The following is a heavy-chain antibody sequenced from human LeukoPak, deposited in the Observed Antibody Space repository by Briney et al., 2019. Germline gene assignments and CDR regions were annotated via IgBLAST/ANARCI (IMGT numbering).Heavy chain of an antibody. J-gene: IGHJ4*02. V-gene: IGHV3-48*01. CDR2: ISLTTTTV. CDR3: ARDGDWAFDY. Sequence: PGGSLRLSCAASGFTFSSSYSMYWVRQAPGKGLEWVAHISLTTTTVSYADSVKGRLTMSRDNAKNSLFLQMNSLRAEDTAVYYCARDGDWAFDYWGQGTLVTVSS. D-gene: IGHD2-21*02. CDR1: GFTFSSSYS.